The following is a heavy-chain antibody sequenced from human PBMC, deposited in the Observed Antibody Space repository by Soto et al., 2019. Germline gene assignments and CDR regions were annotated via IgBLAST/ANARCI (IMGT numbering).Heavy chain of an antibody. J-gene: IGHJ4*02. D-gene: IGHD2-2*01. CDR2: INPDGSGE. CDR3: ARGSRWYQPWEDY. CDR1: GFSFEIYW. Sequence: PGGSLRLSCAASGFSFEIYWMGWVRQAPGKGLEWVANINPDGSGEYYLDSVKGRFTISRDNAKNSVYLQMNSLVGDDTAVYYCARGSRWYQPWEDYWGQGTLVTVSS. V-gene: IGHV3-7*01.